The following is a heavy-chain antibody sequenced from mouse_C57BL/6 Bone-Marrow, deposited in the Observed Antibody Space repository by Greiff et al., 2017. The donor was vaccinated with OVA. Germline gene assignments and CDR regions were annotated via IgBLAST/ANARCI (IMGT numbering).Heavy chain of an antibody. V-gene: IGHV14-3*01. CDR3: ASIYYDYDGIPLYAMDY. CDR1: GFNIKNTY. J-gene: IGHJ4*01. Sequence: EVQGVESGAELAKPGASVKLSCTASGFNIKNTYMHWVKQRPEQGLEWIGRIDPANGNTKYAPKFQGKATITADTSSNTAYLQLSSLTSEDTAIYYCASIYYDYDGIPLYAMDYWGQGTSVTVSS. CDR2: IDPANGNT. D-gene: IGHD2-4*01.